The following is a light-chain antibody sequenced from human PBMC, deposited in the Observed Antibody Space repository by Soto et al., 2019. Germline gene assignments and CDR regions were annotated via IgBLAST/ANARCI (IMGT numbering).Light chain of an antibody. Sequence: EIALTQSPGTMSLSPGERATLSCRASQSVSRSYLAWYQQKPGQAPRLLIYGASSRATGIPDRFSGSGSGTEFTLTISSMQPDYFATYYCQPYNSYGTFGQGTMVDIK. CDR1: QSVSRSY. J-gene: IGKJ1*01. V-gene: IGKV3-20*01. CDR2: GAS. CDR3: QPYNSYGT.